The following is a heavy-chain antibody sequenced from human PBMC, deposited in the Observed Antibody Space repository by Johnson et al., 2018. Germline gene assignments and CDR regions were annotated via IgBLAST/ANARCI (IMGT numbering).Heavy chain of an antibody. Sequence: VQLVESGGGLVQPGGSLRLSCAASGFTFSSYAMSWVRQAPGKGLEWVSSIRGSGDTTFYADSVKGRFTISRDNSKNTLYLQMNSLRAEDTAAYYCANRRGVGDYYYYMDVWGKGTTVTVSS. CDR3: ANRRGVGDYYYYMDV. D-gene: IGHD3-16*01. CDR1: GFTFSSYA. CDR2: IRGSGDTT. V-gene: IGHV3-23*04. J-gene: IGHJ6*03.